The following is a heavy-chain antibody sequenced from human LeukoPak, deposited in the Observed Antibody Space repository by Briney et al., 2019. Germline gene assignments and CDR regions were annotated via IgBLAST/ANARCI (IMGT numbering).Heavy chain of an antibody. Sequence: PGRSLRLSCAASGFTFSSYGMHWVRQAPGKGLEWVAVIWYDGSNKYYADSVKGRFTISRDNSKNTLYLQMNSLRAEDTAVYYCARVSTAVSLAIDSWGQGTLVTVST. CDR3: ARVSTAVSLAIDS. CDR1: GFTFSSYG. J-gene: IGHJ4*02. D-gene: IGHD6-13*01. CDR2: IWYDGSNK. V-gene: IGHV3-33*01.